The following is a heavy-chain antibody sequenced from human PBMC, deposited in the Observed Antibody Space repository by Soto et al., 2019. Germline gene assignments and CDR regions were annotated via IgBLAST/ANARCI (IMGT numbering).Heavy chain of an antibody. D-gene: IGHD3-9*01. Sequence: SETLSLTCTVSGGSISSYYWSWIRQPPGKGLEWIGYIYYSGSTNYNPSLKSRVTISVDTSKNQFSLKLSSVTAADTAVYYCASVAVGLRYFDWLSDPHFDYWGQGTLVTVSS. CDR1: GGSISSYY. CDR3: ASVAVGLRYFDWLSDPHFDY. J-gene: IGHJ4*02. V-gene: IGHV4-59*01. CDR2: IYYSGST.